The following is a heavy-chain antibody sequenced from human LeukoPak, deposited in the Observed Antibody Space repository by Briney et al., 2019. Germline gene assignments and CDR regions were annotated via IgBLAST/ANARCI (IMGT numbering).Heavy chain of an antibody. CDR2: INAGNGNT. V-gene: IGHV1-3*01. Sequence: ASVKVSCKASGYTFTSYAMHWVRQAPGQRLEWMGWINAGNGNTKYSQEFQGRVTITRNTSISTAYMELRSLRSDDTAVYYCARDRGYCSGGSCDNWFDPWGQGTLVTVSS. CDR3: ARDRGYCSGGSCDNWFDP. CDR1: GYTFTSYA. J-gene: IGHJ5*02. D-gene: IGHD2-15*01.